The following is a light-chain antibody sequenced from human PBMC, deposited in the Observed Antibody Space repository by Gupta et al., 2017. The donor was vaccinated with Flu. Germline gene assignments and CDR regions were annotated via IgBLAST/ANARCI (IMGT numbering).Light chain of an antibody. CDR2: DVT. CDR1: STNIGTYNF. CDR3: CSYAGTKNWV. J-gene: IGLJ3*02. V-gene: IGLV2-11*01. Sequence: QSALTQTRSLSGSPGQSVTISCTGASTNIGTYNFVSWYQQPPGEAHRLLVYDVTKRPSGVPGRFSDSKSGNTASLTISGLQTEDEADFYCCSYAGTKNWVFGGGTKLTVL.